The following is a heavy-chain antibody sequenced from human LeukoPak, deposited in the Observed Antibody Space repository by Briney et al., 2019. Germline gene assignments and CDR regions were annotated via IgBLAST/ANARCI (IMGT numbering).Heavy chain of an antibody. CDR1: GGSISSSSYY. CDR2: IYYSGST. D-gene: IGHD3-9*01. Sequence: SETLSLTCTVSGGSISSSSYYWGWIRQPPGKGLEWIGSIYYSGSTYYNPSLKSRVTISVDTSKNQFSLKLSSVTAADTAVYYCARDFGNHWLLYPNWSDPWGQGTLVTVSS. J-gene: IGHJ5*02. CDR3: ARDFGNHWLLYPNWSDP. V-gene: IGHV4-39*07.